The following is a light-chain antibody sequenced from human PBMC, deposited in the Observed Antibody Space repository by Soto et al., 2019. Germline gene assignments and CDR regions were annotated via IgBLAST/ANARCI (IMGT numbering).Light chain of an antibody. Sequence: QSVLTQPPSASGSPGQSITISCTGTSSDVGNYNLVSWYQQYPGKAPNLMIYDGRKRPSGVSLCFSGSKSGNTASLSSSGFQAEDDDYYYCCSFTLRSTLIFGGGTKLTVL. CDR3: CSFTLRSTLI. V-gene: IGLV2-23*01. CDR2: DGR. CDR1: SSDVGNYNL. J-gene: IGLJ2*01.